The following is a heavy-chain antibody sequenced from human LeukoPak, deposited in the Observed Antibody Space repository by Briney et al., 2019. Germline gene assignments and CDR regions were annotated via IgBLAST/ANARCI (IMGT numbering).Heavy chain of an antibody. V-gene: IGHV5-10-1*04. CDR2: IDPSDSYT. J-gene: IGHJ4*02. Sequence: GESLKISCKGSGYSFTTYWITWVRQMPGKGLEWMGRIDPSDSYTNYSPSFQGQVTLSADKSISTAYLQWSSLKASDTAIYYCARALVGAATLSYWGQGTLVTVSS. CDR3: ARALVGAATLSY. CDR1: GYSFTTYW. D-gene: IGHD1-26*01.